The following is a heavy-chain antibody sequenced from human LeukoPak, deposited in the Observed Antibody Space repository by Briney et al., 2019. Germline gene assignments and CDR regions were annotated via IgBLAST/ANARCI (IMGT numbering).Heavy chain of an antibody. V-gene: IGHV1-69*05. CDR1: GGSFNNYA. J-gene: IGHJ4*02. CDR2: FFPFSGTS. D-gene: IGHD5-12*01. CDR3: ARIEDSTHGLLDY. Sequence: GASVKVSCKAPGGSFNNYAISWVRQAPGHGLEWMGRFFPFSGTSDYAHKFQARVTITMDESTAYMELSSLRPEDTAVYYCARIEDSTHGLLDYWGQGTLVTVSS.